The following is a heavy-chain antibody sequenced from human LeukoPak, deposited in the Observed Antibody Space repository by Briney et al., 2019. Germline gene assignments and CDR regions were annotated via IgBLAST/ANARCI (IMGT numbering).Heavy chain of an antibody. J-gene: IGHJ4*02. CDR2: IYYSGST. CDR1: GGSISSYY. CDR3: ARHTGAYSVGSLDY. Sequence: SETLSLTCTVSGGSISSYYWNWIRQPPGKGLEWIGSIYYSGSTYYNPSLKSRVTISVDTSKNQFSLKLSSVTAADTAVYYCARHTGAYSVGSLDYWGQGTLVTVSS. D-gene: IGHD1-14*01. V-gene: IGHV4-59*05.